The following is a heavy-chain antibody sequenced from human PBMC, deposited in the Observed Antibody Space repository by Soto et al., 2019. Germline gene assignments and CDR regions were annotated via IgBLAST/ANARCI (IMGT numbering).Heavy chain of an antibody. V-gene: IGHV1-69*12. CDR2: IMPVFRTP. Sequence: QVHLEQSGAEVKKPGSSVKVSCKASGGTFTSSAISWVRQAPGQGLEWMGGIMPVFRTPDYAQKFQGRVTVSAAESTSTVYMELGGLTSDDTAVYYCARDKDRPQLGGNYYYILDVWGQGTTVTVSS. J-gene: IGHJ6*02. D-gene: IGHD3-3*02. CDR3: ARDKDRPQLGGNYYYILDV. CDR1: GGTFTSSA.